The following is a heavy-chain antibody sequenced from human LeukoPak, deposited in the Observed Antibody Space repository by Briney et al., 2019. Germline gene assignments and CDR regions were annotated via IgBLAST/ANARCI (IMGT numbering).Heavy chain of an antibody. CDR1: GFTFDDYA. Sequence: GRSLRLSCAASGFTFDDYAMHWVRQAPGKGLEWVSGISWNSGSIGYADSVKDRFTISRDNAKNSLYLQMNSLRAEDMALYYCAKGAYGSGSYYLFDYWGQGTLVTVSS. V-gene: IGHV3-9*03. J-gene: IGHJ4*02. CDR3: AKGAYGSGSYYLFDY. CDR2: ISWNSGSI. D-gene: IGHD3-10*01.